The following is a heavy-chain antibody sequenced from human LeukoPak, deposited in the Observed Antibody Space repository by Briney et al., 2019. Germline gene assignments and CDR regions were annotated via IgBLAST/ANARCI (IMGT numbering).Heavy chain of an antibody. J-gene: IGHJ4*02. CDR3: ANGIAAAVLPFDY. D-gene: IGHD6-13*01. Sequence: GGSLRLSCEASGFTFSSYAMSWVRQAPGKGLEGVSAISGSGGSTYYADSVKGRFTISRDNSKNTLYLQMNSLRAEDTAVYYCANGIAAAVLPFDYWGQGTLVTVSS. V-gene: IGHV3-23*01. CDR1: GFTFSSYA. CDR2: ISGSGGST.